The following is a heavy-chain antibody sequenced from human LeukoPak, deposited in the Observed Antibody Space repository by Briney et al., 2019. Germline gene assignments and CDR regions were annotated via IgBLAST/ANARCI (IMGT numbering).Heavy chain of an antibody. V-gene: IGHV3-21*01. CDR3: ARDQVAGTGLQTYYFDY. D-gene: IGHD6-19*01. CDR2: ISSSSSYI. CDR1: GFTFSSYS. Sequence: PGGSLRLSCAASGFTFSSYSMNWVRQAPGKGLEWASSISSSSSYIYYADSVKGRFTISRDNAKNSLYLQMNSLRAEDTAVYYCARDQVAGTGLQTYYFDYWGQGTLVTVSS. J-gene: IGHJ4*02.